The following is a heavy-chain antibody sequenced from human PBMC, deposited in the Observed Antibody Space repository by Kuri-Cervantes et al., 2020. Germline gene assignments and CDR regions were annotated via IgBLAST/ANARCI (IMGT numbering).Heavy chain of an antibody. Sequence: GESLKISCAASGFTFSSYAMHWVRQAPGKGLEWVAVISYDGSNKYYADSVKGRFTISRDNSKNTLYLQMNSLRAADTAVYYCARVELSPYYYYYYGMDVWGQGTTVTVSS. CDR1: GFTFSSYA. V-gene: IGHV3-30*14. CDR2: ISYDGSNK. J-gene: IGHJ6*02. D-gene: IGHD1-26*01. CDR3: ARVELSPYYYYYYGMDV.